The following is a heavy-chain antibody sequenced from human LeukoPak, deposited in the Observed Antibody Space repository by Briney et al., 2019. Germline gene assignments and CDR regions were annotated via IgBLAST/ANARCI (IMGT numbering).Heavy chain of an antibody. V-gene: IGHV3-30-3*01. Sequence: QSGGSLRLSCAASGFTFSSYAMHWVRQAPGKGLEWVAVISYDGSNKYYADSVKGRFTISRDNSKNTLYLQMNSLRAEDTAVYYCASLPAAAILFDYWGQGTLVTVSS. CDR3: ASLPAAAILFDY. CDR2: ISYDGSNK. D-gene: IGHD2-2*01. J-gene: IGHJ4*02. CDR1: GFTFSSYA.